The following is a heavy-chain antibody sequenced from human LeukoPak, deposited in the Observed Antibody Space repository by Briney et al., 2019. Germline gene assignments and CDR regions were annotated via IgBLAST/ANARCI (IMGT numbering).Heavy chain of an antibody. CDR2: IIPIFGTA. D-gene: IGHD1-26*01. CDR3: AREGVRSSLFDY. V-gene: IGHV1-69*05. CDR1: GGTFSSYA. J-gene: IGHJ4*02. Sequence: ASVKVSCRASGGTFSSYAISWVRQAPGQGLEWMGGIIPIFGTANYAQKFQGRVTITTDESTSTAYMELSSLRAEDTAVYCCAREGVRSSLFDYWGQGTLVTVSS.